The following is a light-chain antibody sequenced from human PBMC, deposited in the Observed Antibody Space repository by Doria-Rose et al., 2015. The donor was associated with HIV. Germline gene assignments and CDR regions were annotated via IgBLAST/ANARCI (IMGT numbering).Light chain of an antibody. Sequence: TQSPGTLSLPPGERATLSCRASPSISSNDLAWYQQKPGQAPSLLIYDGSSSSTGIPDRFSASESGTDFTLTINRLEPEDFALYYCHQYGTSWTFGQGTKVEI. CDR3: HQYGTSWT. V-gene: IGKV3-20*01. J-gene: IGKJ1*01. CDR2: DGS. CDR1: PSISSND.